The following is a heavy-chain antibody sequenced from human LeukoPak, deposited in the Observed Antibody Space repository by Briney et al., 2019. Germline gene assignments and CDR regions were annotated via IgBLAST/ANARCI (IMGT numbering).Heavy chain of an antibody. CDR1: GFTFSNYW. Sequence: GGSLRLSCAASGFTFSNYWMTRVRQAPGKGLEWVANIKQDGSERDYVDSVKGRFTISRDDAKNSLYLQMNSLRAEDTAVYYCARDPDSSSFDYWGQGALVTVSS. V-gene: IGHV3-7*01. CDR2: IKQDGSER. J-gene: IGHJ4*02. CDR3: ARDPDSSSFDY. D-gene: IGHD6-13*01.